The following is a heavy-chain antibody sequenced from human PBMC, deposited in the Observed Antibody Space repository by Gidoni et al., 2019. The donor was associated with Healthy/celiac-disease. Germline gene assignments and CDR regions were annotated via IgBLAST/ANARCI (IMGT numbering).Heavy chain of an antibody. D-gene: IGHD2-8*01. J-gene: IGHJ2*01. V-gene: IGHV3-23*01. CDR2: ISGSGGST. Sequence: EVQLLESGGGLVQPGGSLRLSCAASGFTFSSYAMSWVRQAPGKGLEWVSAISGSGGSTYYADSVKGRFTISRDNSKNTLYLQMNSLRAEDTAVYYCAGKVYANWYFDLWGRGTLVTVSS. CDR3: AGKVYANWYFDL. CDR1: GFTFSSYA.